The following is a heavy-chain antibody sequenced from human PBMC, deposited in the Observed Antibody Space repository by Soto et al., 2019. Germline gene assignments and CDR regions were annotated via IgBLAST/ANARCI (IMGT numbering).Heavy chain of an antibody. J-gene: IGHJ4*02. CDR2: INHSGST. V-gene: IGHV4-34*01. D-gene: IGHD4-17*01. CDR3: ASQRPTVTTFDY. Sequence: QVQLQQWGAGLLKPSETLSFTCAVYGGSFSDYYWSWIRQPPGKGLEWIGEINHSGSTNYNPSLKSRVSISVDTCKNQFSLRLSSVTAADTAIYYCASQRPTVTTFDYWGQGTPVTVSS. CDR1: GGSFSDYY.